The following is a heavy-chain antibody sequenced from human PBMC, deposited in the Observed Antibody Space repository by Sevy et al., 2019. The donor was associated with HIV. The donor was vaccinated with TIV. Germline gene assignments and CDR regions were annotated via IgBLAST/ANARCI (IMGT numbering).Heavy chain of an antibody. CDR3: ARDYVVPTTIDYFYYGMDV. Sequence: GGSLRLSCAASGFTFSSYNMNWVRQAPGKGLEWVSSISSSSSYIYSTDSLKGRFTISRDNAKNSLYLQMNSLTAEDTAVYYCARDYVVPTTIDYFYYGMDVWGQGTTVTVSS. CDR2: ISSSSSYI. CDR1: GFTFSSYN. J-gene: IGHJ6*02. V-gene: IGHV3-21*01. D-gene: IGHD2-2*01.